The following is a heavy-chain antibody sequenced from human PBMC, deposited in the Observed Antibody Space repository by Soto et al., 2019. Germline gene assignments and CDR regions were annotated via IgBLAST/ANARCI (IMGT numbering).Heavy chain of an antibody. D-gene: IGHD6-19*01. CDR1: GYSFTSYW. CDR2: IYPGDSDT. CDR3: ARQGIAVAGTSVYYYGMDV. Sequence: GESLKISCKGSGYSFTSYWIGWVRQMPGKGLEWMGIIYPGDSDTRYSPSFQGQVTISADKSISTAYLQWSSLKASDTAMYYCARQGIAVAGTSVYYYGMDVWGQGTTVTVS. V-gene: IGHV5-51*01. J-gene: IGHJ6*02.